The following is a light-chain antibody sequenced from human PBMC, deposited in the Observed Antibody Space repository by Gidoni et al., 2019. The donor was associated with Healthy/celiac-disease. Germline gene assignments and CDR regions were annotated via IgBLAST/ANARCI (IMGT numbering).Light chain of an antibody. CDR1: QSIGSS. CDR2: YAA. CDR3: HGSRSLPYT. V-gene: IGKV6-21*01. Sequence: SVMIRQPDFPSVTPKEKVTITCRASQSIGSSLHGYQQKPDQSPKLLIKYAAQSFSGVPSRFSGNVSGTDLTLTIISLEAEGASAYYGHGSRSLPYTFGQGTKLEIK. J-gene: IGKJ2*01.